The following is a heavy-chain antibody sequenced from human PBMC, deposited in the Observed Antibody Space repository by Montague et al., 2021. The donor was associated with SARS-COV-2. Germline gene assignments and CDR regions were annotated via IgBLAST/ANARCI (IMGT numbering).Heavy chain of an antibody. D-gene: IGHD6-19*01. V-gene: IGHV3-9*01. Sequence: SLRLSCAASGFTFDDYAMHWVRQAPGKGLEWVSGISWNSGSIGXXXSXXXRFXISRDNAKNSLYPQMNSLRAEDTALYYCAKTTGSGWSPKYYYGMDVWGQGTTVTVSS. CDR2: ISWNSGSI. CDR1: GFTFDDYA. CDR3: AKTTGSGWSPKYYYGMDV. J-gene: IGHJ6*02.